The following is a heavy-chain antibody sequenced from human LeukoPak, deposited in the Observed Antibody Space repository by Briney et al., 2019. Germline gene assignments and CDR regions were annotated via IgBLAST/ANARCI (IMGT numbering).Heavy chain of an antibody. J-gene: IGHJ3*02. CDR1: GGSISSGDYY. Sequence: SETLSLTCTVSGGSISSGDYYWSWIRQPPGKGLEWIGYIYYSGSTYYNPSLKSRVAISVDTSKNQFPLKLSSVTAADTAVYYCARDPLYGSGEDAFDIWGQGTMVTVSS. V-gene: IGHV4-30-4*01. CDR3: ARDPLYGSGEDAFDI. CDR2: IYYSGST. D-gene: IGHD3-10*01.